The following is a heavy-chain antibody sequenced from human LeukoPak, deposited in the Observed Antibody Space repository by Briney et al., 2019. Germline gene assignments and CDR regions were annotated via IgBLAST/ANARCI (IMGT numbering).Heavy chain of an antibody. J-gene: IGHJ4*02. CDR1: GFTFSAFW. V-gene: IGHV3-7*04. D-gene: IGHD4-11*01. Sequence: GGSLRLSCTASGFTFSAFWMSWVRHIPGEGLEWLATIKGDGTEKEYAASVKDRLTISRDNGKNPLSLQIDSLRVEDTAVYYCAKDRGWLQYDYWGQGTLVTVSS. CDR3: AKDRGWLQYDY. CDR2: IKGDGTEK.